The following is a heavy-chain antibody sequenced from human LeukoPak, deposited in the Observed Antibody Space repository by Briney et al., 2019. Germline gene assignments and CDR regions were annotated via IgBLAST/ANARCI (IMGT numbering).Heavy chain of an antibody. J-gene: IGHJ4*02. D-gene: IGHD4-11*01. CDR1: GFTFSHYG. V-gene: IGHV3-33*06. CDR3: AKDAQRGFDYSNSLDK. CDR2: IWSDGTNR. Sequence: GGSLRLSCATSGFTFSHYGMHWVRQAPGKGLEWVAVIWSDGTNRYYGDPVKGRFTISRDNFQRTVYLQMDSLRAEDTAVYYCAKDAQRGFDYSNSLDKWGQRTLVTVSS.